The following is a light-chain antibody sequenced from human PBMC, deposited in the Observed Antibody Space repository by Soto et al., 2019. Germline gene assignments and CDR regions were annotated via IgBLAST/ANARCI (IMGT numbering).Light chain of an antibody. CDR3: QQSYSTPYT. Sequence: DIQMTQSPSSLSASVGDRVTITCRASQSITSYLNWYQQKPGKAPKFLIYAASSLQSGVSSRFYGSGSGTDVTLTISRLQPEYFATYYCQQSYSTPYTFGQGTKVDIK. CDR1: QSITSY. J-gene: IGKJ2*01. V-gene: IGKV1-39*01. CDR2: AAS.